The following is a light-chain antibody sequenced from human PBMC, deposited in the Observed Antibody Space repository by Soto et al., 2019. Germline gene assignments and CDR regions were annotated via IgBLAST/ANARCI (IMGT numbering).Light chain of an antibody. CDR1: QSIRTY. CDR3: QQSYITPRT. Sequence: DILMTQSPSSLSASIGDRVTITCRASQSIRTYLNWYQQRPGKAPKLLIYGASSLQSGVPSRFSGGGSETDFTLTISGLQAEDFATYYCQQSYITPRTFGPGTKVDFK. V-gene: IGKV1-39*01. J-gene: IGKJ3*01. CDR2: GAS.